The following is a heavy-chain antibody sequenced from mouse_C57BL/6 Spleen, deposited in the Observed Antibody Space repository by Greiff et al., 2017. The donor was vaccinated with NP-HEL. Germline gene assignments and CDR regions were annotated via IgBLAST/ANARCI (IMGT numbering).Heavy chain of an antibody. CDR2: IDPSDSYT. D-gene: IGHD1-2*01. CDR1: GYTFTSYW. J-gene: IGHJ2*01. V-gene: IGHV1-59*01. Sequence: QVQLQQPGAELVRPGTSVKLSCKASGYTFTSYWMHWVKQRPGQGLEWIGVIDPSDSYTNYNQKFKGKATLTVDTSSSTAYMQLSSLTSEDSAVYYCARQHYGYWGQGTTLTVSS. CDR3: ARQHYGY.